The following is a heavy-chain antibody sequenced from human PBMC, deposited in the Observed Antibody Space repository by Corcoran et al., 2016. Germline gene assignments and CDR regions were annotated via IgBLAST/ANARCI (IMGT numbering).Heavy chain of an antibody. D-gene: IGHD2-2*01. J-gene: IGHJ5*02. Sequence: QVQLVQSGAEVKKPGSSVKVSCKASGGTFSSYAISWVRQAPGKGLEWMGGIITIFGTANYAQKFQGRVTITADKYKSTAYMELSRLRSEDTAVYYCARAGSTSWKQNLFDPWGQGTLVTVSS. V-gene: IGHV1-69*06. CDR2: IITIFGTA. CDR1: GGTFSSYA. CDR3: ARAGSTSWKQNLFDP.